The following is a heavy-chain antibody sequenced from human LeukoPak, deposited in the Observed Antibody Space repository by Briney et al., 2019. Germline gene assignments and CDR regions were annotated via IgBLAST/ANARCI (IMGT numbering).Heavy chain of an antibody. CDR2: INWNGGST. J-gene: IGHJ4*02. CDR3: ARSRHSYDSSGFPHY. Sequence: PGGSLRLSCAASGFTFDDYSMTWVRQAPGKGLEWVSGINWNGGSTGYADSVKGRFTISRDNAKNSLYLQMNSLRADDTALYYCARSRHSYDSSGFPHYWGQGALVTVSS. CDR1: GFTFDDYS. V-gene: IGHV3-20*04. D-gene: IGHD3-22*01.